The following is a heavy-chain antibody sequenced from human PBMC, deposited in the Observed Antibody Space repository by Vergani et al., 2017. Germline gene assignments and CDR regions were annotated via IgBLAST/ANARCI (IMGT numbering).Heavy chain of an antibody. V-gene: IGHV3-30*03. D-gene: IGHD3-10*01. CDR3: ARGSGSYCKT. Sequence: VQLVEFGGGLVQPGGSLRLSCAASGFTFNSYGMHWVRQAPGKGLEWVAVISYDGSNKYYADSVKGRFTISRDNSKNTLYLQMNSLRAEDTAVYYCARGSGSYCKTWSEGTLVTVSS. J-gene: IGHJ5*02. CDR2: ISYDGSNK. CDR1: GFTFNSYG.